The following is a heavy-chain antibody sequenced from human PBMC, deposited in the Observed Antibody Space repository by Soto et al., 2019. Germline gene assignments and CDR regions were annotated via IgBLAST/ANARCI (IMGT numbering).Heavy chain of an antibody. CDR1: GFTFSSYS. Sequence: EVQLVESGGGLVKPGGSLRLSCAASGFTFSSYSMNWVRQAPGKGLEWVSSITSSSNYIHYRDSVKGRFTISRDNAQSSLYLQMNSLRGEDTAVYYCARDTNFYASGSGVDYWGQGTLVNVSS. V-gene: IGHV3-21*01. J-gene: IGHJ4*02. CDR2: ITSSSNYI. CDR3: ARDTNFYASGSGVDY. D-gene: IGHD3-10*01.